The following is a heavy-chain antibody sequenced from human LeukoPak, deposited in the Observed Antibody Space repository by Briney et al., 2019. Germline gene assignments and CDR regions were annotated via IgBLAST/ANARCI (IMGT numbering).Heavy chain of an antibody. V-gene: IGHV4-39*01. J-gene: IGHJ4*02. Sequence: SETLSLTCTVSGGSISSYYWSWIRQPPGKGLEWIGSIYYSGSTYYNPSLKSRVTISVDTSKNQFSLKLSSVTAADTAVYYCARHASSSWYGEGVYYFDYWGQGTLVTVSS. CDR1: GGSISSYY. D-gene: IGHD6-13*01. CDR2: IYYSGST. CDR3: ARHASSSWYGEGVYYFDY.